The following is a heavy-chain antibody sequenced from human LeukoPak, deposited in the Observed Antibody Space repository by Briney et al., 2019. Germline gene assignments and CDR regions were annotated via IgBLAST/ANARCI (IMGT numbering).Heavy chain of an antibody. CDR3: AKVDYSSGWYGYFDY. CDR2: ISGSGGST. J-gene: IGHJ4*02. Sequence: GGSLRLSCAASGFTFSTYAMSWVRQAPGKGLEWVSAISGSGGSTYYADSVKGRFTISRDNSKNTLYLQMNSLRAEDTAVYYCAKVDYSSGWYGYFDYWGQGTLVTVSS. V-gene: IGHV3-23*01. CDR1: GFTFSTYA. D-gene: IGHD6-19*01.